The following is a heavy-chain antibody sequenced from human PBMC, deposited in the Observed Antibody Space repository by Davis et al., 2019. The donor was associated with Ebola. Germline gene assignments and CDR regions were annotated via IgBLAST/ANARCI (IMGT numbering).Heavy chain of an antibody. V-gene: IGHV1-2*06. Sequence: ASVPVSCKASGYTFTDYYMHWVRQATGQGLEWMGRINHNSGCTNVAQTFQDRPTMTRDTSISSAYMELSRLKSDNTAVYYCAKRPSGVVVAATPAFDYWGQGTLVTVSS. CDR3: AKRPSGVVVAATPAFDY. CDR2: INHNSGCT. J-gene: IGHJ4*02. D-gene: IGHD2-15*01. CDR1: GYTFTDYY.